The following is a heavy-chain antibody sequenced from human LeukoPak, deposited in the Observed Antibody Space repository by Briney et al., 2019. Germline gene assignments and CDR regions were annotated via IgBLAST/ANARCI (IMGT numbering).Heavy chain of an antibody. CDR1: GFTFSSYA. CDR3: AKRYGSGSYGYFDY. D-gene: IGHD3-10*01. CDR2: ISGSGGST. Sequence: PGGSLRFSCAASGFTFSSYAMIWVGQAPGKGLEWVSAISGSGGSTYYADSVKGRFTISRDNSKNTLYLQMNSLRAEDTAVYYCAKRYGSGSYGYFDYWGQGTLVTVSS. J-gene: IGHJ4*02. V-gene: IGHV3-23*01.